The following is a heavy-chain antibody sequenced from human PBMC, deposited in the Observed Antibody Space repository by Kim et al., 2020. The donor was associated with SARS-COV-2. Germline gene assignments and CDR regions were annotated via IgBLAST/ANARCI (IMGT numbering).Heavy chain of an antibody. Sequence: AQKLQGRVTMTTETSTSTAYMELRSLRSDDTAVYYCARDLVQGAKGWFDPWGQGTLVTVSS. CDR3: ARDLVQGAKGWFDP. V-gene: IGHV1-18*01. J-gene: IGHJ5*02. D-gene: IGHD3-10*01.